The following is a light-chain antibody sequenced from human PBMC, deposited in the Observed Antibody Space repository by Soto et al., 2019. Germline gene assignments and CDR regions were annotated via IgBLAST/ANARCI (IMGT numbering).Light chain of an antibody. CDR2: GSS. CDR3: QQSGTSPT. V-gene: IGKV3-20*01. J-gene: IGKJ1*01. CDR1: QSVSGSS. Sequence: EIVLTQSPGTLSLSPGERATLSCRARQSVSGSSLAWYQQKPGQAPRLLIYGSSSRATGIPARFSGSGSGTDFTLTISRLEPEDFAVYYCQQSGTSPTFGPGTKVEIK.